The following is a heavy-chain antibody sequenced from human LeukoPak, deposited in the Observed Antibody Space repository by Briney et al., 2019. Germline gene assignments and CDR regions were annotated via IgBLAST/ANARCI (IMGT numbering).Heavy chain of an antibody. J-gene: IGHJ4*02. CDR2: IYNTGAT. V-gene: IGHV4-4*07. D-gene: IGHD6-6*01. CDR3: ARESISDRKLDY. Sequence: PSETLSLTCTASGDSIKTDYWSWIRQPAGKGLEWIGRIYNTGATNYNSSLKSRVTMSVDTSTNQFSLRLSSVTAADTAVYYCARESISDRKLDYWGQGTLVTVSS. CDR1: GDSIKTDY.